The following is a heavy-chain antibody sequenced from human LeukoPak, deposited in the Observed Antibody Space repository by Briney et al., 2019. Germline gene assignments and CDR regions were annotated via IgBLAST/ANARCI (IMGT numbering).Heavy chain of an antibody. CDR3: VRGYSFGPYGMDV. Sequence: XGSLRLSCSASGFPFSSYAMHWVRQAXGKGLEYVSAISDSGGSTYYADSVKGRFTISRDNSKNTLYLQMSSLRAEDTAVYFCVRGYSFGPYGMDVWGQGTTVTVSS. CDR2: ISDSGGST. J-gene: IGHJ6*02. V-gene: IGHV3-64D*09. CDR1: GFPFSSYA. D-gene: IGHD2-15*01.